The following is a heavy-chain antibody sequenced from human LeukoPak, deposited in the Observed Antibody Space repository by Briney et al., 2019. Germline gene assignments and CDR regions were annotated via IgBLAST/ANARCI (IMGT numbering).Heavy chain of an antibody. CDR2: IKQDGSEK. Sequence: PGGSLRLSCAASGFTFSSYWTSWVRQAPGKGLEWVANIKQDGSEKYYVDSVKGRFTISRDNAKNSLYLQMNSLRAEDTALYYCARDAIFVSSSWYGDYYYYYMDVWGKGTTVTVSS. CDR1: GFTFSSYW. D-gene: IGHD6-13*01. J-gene: IGHJ6*03. V-gene: IGHV3-7*03. CDR3: ARDAIFVSSSWYGDYYYYYMDV.